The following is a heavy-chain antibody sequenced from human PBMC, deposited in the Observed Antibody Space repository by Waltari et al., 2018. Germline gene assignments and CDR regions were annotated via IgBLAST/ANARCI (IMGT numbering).Heavy chain of an antibody. CDR3: SDSSGP. V-gene: IGHV1-69*01. D-gene: IGHD3-22*01. CDR1: GGTFTRGA. Sequence: ELVQSGPEVKKPGSAVKVSCKASGGTFTRGAVSWVRQAPGQGLEWMGGLIPMFGKPDYAQKFQGRVTISADESTSTDYMELSSLRSEDTATYYCSDSSGPWGQGTLVTVSS. CDR2: LIPMFGKP. J-gene: IGHJ5*02.